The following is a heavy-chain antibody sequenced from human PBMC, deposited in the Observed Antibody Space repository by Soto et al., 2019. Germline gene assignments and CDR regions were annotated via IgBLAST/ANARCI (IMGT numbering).Heavy chain of an antibody. V-gene: IGHV4-59*08. CDR2: IYYSGST. D-gene: IGHD2-15*01. J-gene: IGHJ4*02. CDR1: GGSISSYY. Sequence: SETLSLTCTVSGGSISSYYWSWIRQPPGKGLEWIGYIYYSGSTNYNPSLKSRVTISVDTSKNQFSLKLSSVTAADTAVYYCASSSGTLGATIDYWGQGTLVTVSS. CDR3: ASSSGTLGATIDY.